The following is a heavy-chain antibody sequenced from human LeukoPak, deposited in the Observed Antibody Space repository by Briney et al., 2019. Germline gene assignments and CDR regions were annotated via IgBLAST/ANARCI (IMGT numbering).Heavy chain of an antibody. Sequence: SETLSLTCTVSGGSISSYYWSWIRQPPGKGLEWIGYIYYSGSTNYNPSLKSRVTISVDTSKNQFSLKLSSVTAADTAVYYCARLPRIAVAGNLVDYWGQGTLVTVSS. CDR3: ARLPRIAVAGNLVDY. CDR2: IYYSGST. V-gene: IGHV4-59*12. J-gene: IGHJ4*02. CDR1: GGSISSYY. D-gene: IGHD6-19*01.